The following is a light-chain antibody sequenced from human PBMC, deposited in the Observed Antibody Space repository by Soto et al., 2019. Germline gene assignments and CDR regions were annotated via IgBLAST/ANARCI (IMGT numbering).Light chain of an antibody. CDR1: QSVTTY. CDR3: QQRSNWPPEIT. J-gene: IGKJ5*01. Sequence: EVVLTQSPATLSLSPGERATLSCRASQSVTTYLAWYQQKPGQAPRLLIYGASNRATGIPARFSGSGSGTDFTLTISSLEPEDFAIDFCQQRSNWPPEITFGQGTRLEIK. V-gene: IGKV3-11*01. CDR2: GAS.